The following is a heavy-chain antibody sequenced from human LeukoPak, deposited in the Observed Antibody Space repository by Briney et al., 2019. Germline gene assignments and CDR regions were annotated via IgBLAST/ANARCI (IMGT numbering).Heavy chain of an antibody. Sequence: ASVKVSCKASGYTFTSYGINWVRQAPGQGPEWMGWISAYNGNTKYAQNLQGRVTMATDTSTSTAYMELRSLRSDDTAVYYCTRDLPYSSSWESIDYWGQGTLVTVSS. CDR3: TRDLPYSSSWESIDY. V-gene: IGHV1-18*01. J-gene: IGHJ4*02. D-gene: IGHD6-13*01. CDR1: GYTFTSYG. CDR2: ISAYNGNT.